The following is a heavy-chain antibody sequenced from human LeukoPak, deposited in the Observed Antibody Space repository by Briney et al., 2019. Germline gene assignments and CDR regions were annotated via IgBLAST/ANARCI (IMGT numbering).Heavy chain of an antibody. CDR2: IYYSGST. J-gene: IGHJ4*02. D-gene: IGHD2-2*01. CDR3: AREGGVCSSTSCQKALKY. CDR1: GGSISSGDYY. Sequence: PSQTLSLTCTVSGGSISSGDYYWSWIRQPPGKGLEWIGYIYYSGSTYYNPSLKSRVTISVDTSKNQFSLKLSSVTAADTAVYYCAREGGVCSSTSCQKALKYWGQGTLVTVSS. V-gene: IGHV4-30-4*08.